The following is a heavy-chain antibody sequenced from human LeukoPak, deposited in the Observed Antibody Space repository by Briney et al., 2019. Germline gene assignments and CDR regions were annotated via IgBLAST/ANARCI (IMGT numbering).Heavy chain of an antibody. CDR2: IKQDGSER. CDR3: ASYFGVDAKGVFGY. J-gene: IGHJ4*02. CDR1: GFTFSSYW. Sequence: PGGSLRLSCAASGFTFSSYWMSWVRQAPGNGLEWVANIKQDGSERYYVDSVKGRFTISRDNAKNSLYLQMNSLRAEDTAVYYCASYFGVDAKGVFGYWGQGTLVTVSS. V-gene: IGHV3-7*01. D-gene: IGHD3-3*01.